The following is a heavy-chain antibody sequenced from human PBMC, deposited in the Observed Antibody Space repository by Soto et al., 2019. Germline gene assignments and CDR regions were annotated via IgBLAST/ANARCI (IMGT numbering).Heavy chain of an antibody. V-gene: IGHV3-9*01. D-gene: IGHD2-8*01. CDR2: IIWDSGRK. J-gene: IGHJ4*02. CDR1: SFTLDEFA. CDR3: LKMAVRFVDLSYIDS. Sequence: EVHLVESGGALVHPGRSLRLSFTASSFTLDEFAMHWVRQAPGKGLEWVSSIIWDSGRKVCADSVKGRFTVSRDNAKNYLSLQNNSLQPKATPIRCCLKMAVRFVDLSYIDSFRLGTLVTVSS.